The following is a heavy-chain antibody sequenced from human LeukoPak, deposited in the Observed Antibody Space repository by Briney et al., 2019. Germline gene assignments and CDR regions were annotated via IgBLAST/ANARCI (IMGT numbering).Heavy chain of an antibody. CDR3: ARDHDREGYCFDY. D-gene: IGHD2-15*01. CDR1: GGSISSGDYY. J-gene: IGHJ4*02. Sequence: SQTLSLTCTVSGGSISSGDYYWSWIRQPPGKGPEWIGYIYYSGSPYYNPSLKSRVTISVDTSKNQFSLKLSSVTAADTAVYYCARDHDREGYCFDYWGQGTLVTVSS. CDR2: IYYSGSP. V-gene: IGHV4-30-4*01.